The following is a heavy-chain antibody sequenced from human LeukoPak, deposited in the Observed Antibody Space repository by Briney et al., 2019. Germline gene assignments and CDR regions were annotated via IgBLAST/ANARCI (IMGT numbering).Heavy chain of an antibody. CDR3: ARDNANIVVVTPYYFDY. D-gene: IGHD3-22*01. CDR1: GGSASSKSYY. J-gene: IGHJ4*02. Sequence: SETLSLTCTFSGGSASSKSYYWAWIRQPPGKGLEWIGSLYYTENTYYNPSLKNRVAISADTAKNQFFLKLTSVTAADTAVYYCARDNANIVVVTPYYFDYWGQGTLVTVSS. V-gene: IGHV4-39*02. CDR2: LYYTENT.